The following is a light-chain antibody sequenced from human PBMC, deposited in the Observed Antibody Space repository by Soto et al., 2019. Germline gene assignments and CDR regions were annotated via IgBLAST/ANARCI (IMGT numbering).Light chain of an antibody. CDR1: QDIKTY. CDR3: QQYDNLPFT. Sequence: DIRMTQSPSSLSASVGDRVTITCQASQDIKTYLNWYQQKPGKAPKLLIYTTSDLQTGVSSRFSGGGSGTHFTFTINNMHPEDVATYYCQQYDNLPFTFGPGTKVDIK. V-gene: IGKV1-33*01. CDR2: TTS. J-gene: IGKJ3*01.